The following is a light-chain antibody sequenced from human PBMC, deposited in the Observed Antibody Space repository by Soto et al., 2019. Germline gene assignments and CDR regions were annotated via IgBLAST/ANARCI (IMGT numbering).Light chain of an antibody. Sequence: DIQMTQSPSTLSGSVGDRVTITCRASQSIGSWLAWYQQKPGKAPKLLIYDASSLKSGVPSRFSGSGSGTEFTLTISSLQPDDFATYYCQHYNSYPITFGQGTRLEI. CDR2: DAS. J-gene: IGKJ5*01. V-gene: IGKV1-5*01. CDR3: QHYNSYPIT. CDR1: QSIGSW.